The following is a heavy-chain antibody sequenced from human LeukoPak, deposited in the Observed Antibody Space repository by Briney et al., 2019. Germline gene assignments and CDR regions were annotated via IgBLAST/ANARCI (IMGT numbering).Heavy chain of an antibody. D-gene: IGHD3-3*01. CDR1: GGSISSGSYY. Sequence: SETLSHTCTVSGGSISSGSYYWSWIRQPAGKGLEWIGRIYTSGSANYNPSLKSRVTISVDTSKNQFSLKLSSVTAADTAVYYCARDRRYDFWSGEWEGHYYYMDVWGKGTTVTVSS. J-gene: IGHJ6*03. CDR2: IYTSGSA. CDR3: ARDRRYDFWSGEWEGHYYYMDV. V-gene: IGHV4-61*02.